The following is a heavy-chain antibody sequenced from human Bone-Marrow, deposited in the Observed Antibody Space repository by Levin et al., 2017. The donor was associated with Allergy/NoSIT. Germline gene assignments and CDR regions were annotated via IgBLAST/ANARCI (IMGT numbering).Heavy chain of an antibody. Sequence: ASVKVSCKASGYTFVNSGISWIRQAPGQGPEWMGWISPYNGNTNYAQNLQGRLTMTTDTSTNTAYMELRSLRSDDTAVYYWARDTAPGPSYYFDYWGQGTLVSVSS. CDR1: GYTFVNSG. V-gene: IGHV1-18*01. CDR2: ISPYNGNT. CDR3: ARDTAPGPSYYFDY. D-gene: IGHD5-18*01. J-gene: IGHJ4*02.